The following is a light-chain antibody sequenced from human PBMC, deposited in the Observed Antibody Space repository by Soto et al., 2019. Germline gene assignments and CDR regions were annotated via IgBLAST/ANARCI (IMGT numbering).Light chain of an antibody. V-gene: IGLV2-8*01. CDR1: SSDVGGYNY. Sequence: QSALTQPPSASGSLGQSVTISCTGTSSDVGGYNYVSWHQQHPGKAPKVMIYEVTKRPPGVPDRFSGSKSGNTASLTVSGLQAEGEADYYCSSFAGGGNPVLLGGGTKLTV. CDR2: EVT. J-gene: IGLJ2*01. CDR3: SSFAGGGNPVL.